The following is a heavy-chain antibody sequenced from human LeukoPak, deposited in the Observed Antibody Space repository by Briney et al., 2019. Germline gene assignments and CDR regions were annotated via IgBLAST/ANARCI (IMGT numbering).Heavy chain of an antibody. CDR2: IYTSGST. CDR3: AREYRDGYNFLFDP. V-gene: IGHV4-4*07. D-gene: IGHD5-12*01. CDR1: GGSISSYY. J-gene: IGHJ5*02. Sequence: SETLSLTCTVSGGSISSYYWSWIRQPAGKGLEWIGRIYTSGSTNYNSSLKSRVTMSVDTSKNQFSLKLSSVTAADTAVYYCAREYRDGYNFLFDPWGQGTLVTVSS.